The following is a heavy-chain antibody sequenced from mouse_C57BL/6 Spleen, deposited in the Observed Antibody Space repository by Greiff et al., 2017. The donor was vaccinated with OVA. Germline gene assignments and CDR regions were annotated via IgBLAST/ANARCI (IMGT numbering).Heavy chain of an antibody. CDR3: GRGGGSSYEYFDV. CDR1: GFTFSDYG. CDR2: ISSGSSTI. Sequence: DVMLVESGGGLVKPGGSLKLSCAASGFTFSDYGMHWVRQAPEKGLEWVAYISSGSSTIYYADTVKGRFTISRDNANNTLFLQRTSLRSEDTAMYYCGRGGGSSYEYFDVWGTGTTVTVAS. J-gene: IGHJ1*03. D-gene: IGHD1-1*01. V-gene: IGHV5-17*01.